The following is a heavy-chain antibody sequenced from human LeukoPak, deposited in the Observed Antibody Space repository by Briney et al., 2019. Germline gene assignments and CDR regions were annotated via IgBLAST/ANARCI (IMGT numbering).Heavy chain of an antibody. V-gene: IGHV5-51*01. CDR2: IYPGDSDT. CDR1: GYSFTSYW. J-gene: IGHJ5*02. CDR3: ARLPPTIFGVVTPYNWFDP. D-gene: IGHD3-3*01. Sequence: GESLKISCNGSGYSFTSYWIGWVRQMPGKGLEWMGIIYPGDSDTRYSPSFQGQVTISADKSISTAYLQWSSLKASDTAMYYCARLPPTIFGVVTPYNWFDPWGQGTLVTVSS.